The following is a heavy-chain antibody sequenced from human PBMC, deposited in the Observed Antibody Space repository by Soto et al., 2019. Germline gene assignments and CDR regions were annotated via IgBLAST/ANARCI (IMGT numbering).Heavy chain of an antibody. CDR1: GFRFSEHA. V-gene: IGHV3-49*04. Sequence: GRSLRLSCNCSGFRFSEHAMTWVRQAPGKGLEWVGFIRNTPYGGTTDYAASVRGRFTISRDDSASIAYLQMNSLKAEDSGLYYCSRGGFGYYGPWGPGTLVTVSS. CDR2: IRNTPYGGTT. CDR3: SRGGFGYYGP. J-gene: IGHJ5*02. D-gene: IGHD2-2*03.